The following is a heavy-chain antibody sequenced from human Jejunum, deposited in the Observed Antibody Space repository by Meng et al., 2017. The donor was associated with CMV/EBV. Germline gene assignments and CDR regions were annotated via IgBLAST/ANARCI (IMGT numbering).Heavy chain of an antibody. D-gene: IGHD3-22*01. CDR2: ISFDGSNK. Sequence: TFSNYGMHWVRQAPGKGLEWLAVISFDGSNKSYADSVKGRFTISRDNSKNTLYLQMNSLRAEDTAVYYCAKDGFDSSGYWYYFDYWGQGTLVTVSS. J-gene: IGHJ4*02. CDR1: TFSNYG. V-gene: IGHV3-33*06. CDR3: AKDGFDSSGYWYYFDY.